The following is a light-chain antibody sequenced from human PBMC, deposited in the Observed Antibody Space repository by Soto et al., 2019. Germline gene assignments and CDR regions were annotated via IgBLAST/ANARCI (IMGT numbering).Light chain of an antibody. CDR3: HSYDSTLSARYG. V-gene: IGLV1-40*01. Sequence: QSAPTQLPSVSGAPGQRGSISCLGSSTNIVAGYGVHWYQQPPLTAPKLLIVDNTIRPSGLPDRFSSSSSGTSASLAISVLQAEDEVDYYFHSYDSTLSARYGFGSGTNVTVL. J-gene: IGLJ1*01. CDR1: STNIVAGYG. CDR2: DNT.